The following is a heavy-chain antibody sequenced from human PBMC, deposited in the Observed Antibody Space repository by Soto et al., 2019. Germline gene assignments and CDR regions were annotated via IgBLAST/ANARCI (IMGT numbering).Heavy chain of an antibody. CDR3: AKDIYPSIAAAGTSHWGYYGMDV. Sequence: GGSLRLSCAASGFTFDDYTRHWVRQAPGKGLEWVSLISWDGDSTYYADSVKGRFTISRDNSKNSLYLQMNSLRTEDTALYYCAKDIYPSIAAAGTSHWGYYGMDVWGQGTTVTVSS. J-gene: IGHJ6*02. CDR1: GFTFDDYT. V-gene: IGHV3-43*01. D-gene: IGHD6-13*01. CDR2: ISWDGDST.